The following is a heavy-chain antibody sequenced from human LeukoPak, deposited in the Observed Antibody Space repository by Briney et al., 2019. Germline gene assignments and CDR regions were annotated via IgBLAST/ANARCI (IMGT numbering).Heavy chain of an antibody. CDR1: GYTFTGYY. CDR3: ARELTTVTTRGSKNWFDP. Sequence: GASVKVSCKASGYTFTGYYMHWVRQAPGQGLEWMGWINPNSGGTNYAQKFQGRVTMTRDTSISTAYMELSRLRSDDTAVYYCARELTTVTTRGSKNWFDPWGQGTLVTVSS. CDR2: INPNSGGT. V-gene: IGHV1-2*02. J-gene: IGHJ5*02. D-gene: IGHD4-17*01.